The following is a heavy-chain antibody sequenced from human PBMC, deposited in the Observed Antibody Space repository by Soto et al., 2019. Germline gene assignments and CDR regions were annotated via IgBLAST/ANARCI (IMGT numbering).Heavy chain of an antibody. CDR3: ARDYYDFWSGYSPFKY. D-gene: IGHD3-3*01. V-gene: IGHV3-33*01. CDR1: GFTFSRYA. J-gene: IGHJ4*02. Sequence: QVQLVESGGGVVQPGRSLRLSCAASGFTFSRYAMHWVRQAPGKGLEWVEVLWFDGSNKYYADAVRGRFTISRDNSKNTLFLQMNSLRAEVTAVYYCARDYYDFWSGYSPFKYWGQGTLVTVSS. CDR2: LWFDGSNK.